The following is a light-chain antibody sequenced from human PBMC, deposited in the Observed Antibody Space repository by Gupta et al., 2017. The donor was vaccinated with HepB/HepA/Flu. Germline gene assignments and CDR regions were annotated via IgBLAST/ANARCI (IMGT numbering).Light chain of an antibody. Sequence: EIVLTQSPATLSLSPGERAILSCRTSQSISNYLFGYQQQKGQPPTLLIIDASTRTAGGPASCIGSGGGTEDFPPISSRQDEEVCVVYYQQQNSSSLTFGRGTKVEIK. CDR1: QSISNY. V-gene: IGKV3-15*01. CDR3: QQQNSSSLT. CDR2: DAS. J-gene: IGKJ4*01.